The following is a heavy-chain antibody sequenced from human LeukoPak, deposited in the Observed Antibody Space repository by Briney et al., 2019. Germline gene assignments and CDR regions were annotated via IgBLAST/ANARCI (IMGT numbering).Heavy chain of an antibody. D-gene: IGHD3-16*02. V-gene: IGHV4-39*01. CDR2: IYYSGST. CDR1: GGPISSSSYY. Sequence: SETLSLTCTVSGGPISSSSYYWGWIRQPPGKGLEWIGSIYYSGSTYYNPSLKSRVTISVDTSKNQFSLKLSSVTAADTAVYYCARRSPSRLGELSPPNGPFDYWGQGTLVTVSS. CDR3: ARRSPSRLGELSPPNGPFDY. J-gene: IGHJ4*02.